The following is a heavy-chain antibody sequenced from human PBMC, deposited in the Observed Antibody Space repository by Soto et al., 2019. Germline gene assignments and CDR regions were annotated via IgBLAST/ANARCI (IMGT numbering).Heavy chain of an antibody. CDR1: GGSISSGGYY. D-gene: IGHD1-26*01. J-gene: IGHJ4*01. CDR2: IYYSGNT. V-gene: IGHV4-61*08. CDR3: ARGRPWELYDY. Sequence: SETLSLTCTVSGGSISSGGYYWSWIRQHPGKGLEWIGYIYYSGNTNYNPSLKSRVTISVDTSKNQFSLKLSSMTAADTAVYFCARGRPWELYDYWGHGTLVTVSS.